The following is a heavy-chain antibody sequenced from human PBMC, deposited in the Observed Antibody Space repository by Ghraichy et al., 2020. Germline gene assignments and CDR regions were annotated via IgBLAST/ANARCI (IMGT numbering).Heavy chain of an antibody. CDR2: TI. CDR3: ARKVGSCCGDCFLDFDL. D-gene: IGHD2-21*02. Sequence: TIYYAGSVRGRFTISRDNGRNSLYLQMNSLREEDTAVYYCARKVGSCCGDCFLDFDLWGRGTL. V-gene: IGHV3-48*02. J-gene: IGHJ2*01.